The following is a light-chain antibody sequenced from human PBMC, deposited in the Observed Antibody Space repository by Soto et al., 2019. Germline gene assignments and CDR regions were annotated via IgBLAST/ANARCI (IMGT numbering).Light chain of an antibody. CDR1: QDINIY. CDR2: DAS. V-gene: IGKV1-33*01. Sequence: DIQMTQSPSSLLASVGDRVTITCQATQDINIYLNWYQQKPGKAPNLLIYDASNLEIGVPSRFSGSGSGTHFTFTISSLQTEDIGTYYCQQHHSLPLTFGPGTKVDIK. J-gene: IGKJ3*01. CDR3: QQHHSLPLT.